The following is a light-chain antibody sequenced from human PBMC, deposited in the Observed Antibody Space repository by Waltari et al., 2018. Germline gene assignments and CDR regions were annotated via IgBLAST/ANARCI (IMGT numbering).Light chain of an antibody. J-gene: IGKJ5*01. Sequence: EVVMTQSPATLSVFPGESATLSCRASQTVSSNLAWYQQRPSQAPRLLIFDASTRAPSVPARFSGSGSGTEFTLTIRSLQSEDSAVYYCQQYNRWPPITFGQGTRLEIK. CDR2: DAS. CDR3: QQYNRWPPIT. CDR1: QTVSSN. V-gene: IGKV3-15*01.